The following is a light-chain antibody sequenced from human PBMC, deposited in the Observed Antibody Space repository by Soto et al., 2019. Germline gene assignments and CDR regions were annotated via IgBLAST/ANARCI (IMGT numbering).Light chain of an antibody. CDR1: QGISNW. CDR2: AAS. V-gene: IGKV1-12*01. CDR3: QQSDSFPHT. J-gene: IGKJ2*01. Sequence: DIQMTQSPSSVSASGGDRVTITCRASQGISNWLAWYQQKAGQAPKLLIYAASGLHSGVPSRFSGSGSGTDFTLTISSLQPEDFATYFCQQSDSFPHTFGRGTKLEI.